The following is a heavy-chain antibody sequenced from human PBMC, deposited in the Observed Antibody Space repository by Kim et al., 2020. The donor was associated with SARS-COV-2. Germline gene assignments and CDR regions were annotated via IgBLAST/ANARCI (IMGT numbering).Heavy chain of an antibody. CDR2: VDGSGTKT. Sequence: GGSLRLSCAASGFMFSSYARSWVHQAPGKGLEWISGVDGSGTKTYYAESVEGRFTISIDKNKKTLYLEMNSLRAEDTAIYYCAFESGHARIFYYGMGVWGQGTTVIVSS. CDR1: GFMFSSYA. D-gene: IGHD3-3*01. V-gene: IGHV3-23*05. CDR3: AFESGHARIFYYGMGV. J-gene: IGHJ6*02.